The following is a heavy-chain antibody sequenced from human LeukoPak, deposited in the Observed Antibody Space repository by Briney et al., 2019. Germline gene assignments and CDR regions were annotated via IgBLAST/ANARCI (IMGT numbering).Heavy chain of an antibody. Sequence: TSETLSLTCTVSGGSIRSYYWTWIRQPPGKGLEGIGCVYYSGGTYYNPSLKSRVTMSLDTSKNQFSLKLSSLTAADTAVYYCASTLGELSLYLDYWGQGTLVTVSS. D-gene: IGHD3-16*02. CDR2: VYYSGGT. CDR3: ASTLGELSLYLDY. V-gene: IGHV4-59*01. J-gene: IGHJ4*02. CDR1: GGSIRSYY.